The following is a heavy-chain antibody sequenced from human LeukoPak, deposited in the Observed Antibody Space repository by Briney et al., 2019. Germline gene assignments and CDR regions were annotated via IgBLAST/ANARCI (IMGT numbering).Heavy chain of an antibody. CDR3: ARRGYCSGGSCYSGYFDY. Sequence: PGESLKISCKGSGYSFTSYWIGWVRQMPGKGLEWMGIIYPGDSDTRYSPSFRGQVTISADKSISTAYLQWSSLKASDTAMYYCARRGYCSGGSCYSGYFDYWGQGTLVTVSS. V-gene: IGHV5-51*01. J-gene: IGHJ4*02. CDR1: GYSFTSYW. CDR2: IYPGDSDT. D-gene: IGHD2-15*01.